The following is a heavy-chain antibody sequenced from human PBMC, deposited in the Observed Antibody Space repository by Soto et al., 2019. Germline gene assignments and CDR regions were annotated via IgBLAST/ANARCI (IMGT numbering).Heavy chain of an antibody. J-gene: IGHJ4*02. Sequence: GGSLRLSCAASGFTFSSYWMHWVRQAPGKGLVWVSRINSDGSSTSYADSVKGRFTISRDNAKNTLYLQMNSLRAEDTAVYYCARAESPYYYDSSGYYPFHYWGQGTLVTVSS. CDR1: GFTFSSYW. CDR3: ARAESPYYYDSSGYYPFHY. V-gene: IGHV3-74*01. D-gene: IGHD3-22*01. CDR2: INSDGSST.